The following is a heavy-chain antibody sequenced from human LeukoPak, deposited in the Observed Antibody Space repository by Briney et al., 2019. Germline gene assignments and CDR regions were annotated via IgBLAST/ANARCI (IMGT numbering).Heavy chain of an antibody. CDR3: ARDQAAAGTVNVWFDP. CDR2: INPSGGST. J-gene: IGHJ5*02. CDR1: GYTFTSYY. V-gene: IGHV1-46*01. D-gene: IGHD6-13*01. Sequence: ASVKVSCKASGYTFTSYYMHWVRQAPGRGLEWMGIINPSGGSTSYAQKFQGRVTMTRDTSTSTVYMELSSLRSEDTAVYYCARDQAAAGTVNVWFDPWGQGTLVTVSS.